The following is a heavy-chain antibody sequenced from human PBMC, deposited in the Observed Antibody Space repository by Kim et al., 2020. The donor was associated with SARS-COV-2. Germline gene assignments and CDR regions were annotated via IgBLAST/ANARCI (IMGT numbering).Heavy chain of an antibody. D-gene: IGHD2-15*01. V-gene: IGHV4-59*01. CDR3: ARWGLYCSGGSCRDY. Sequence: PSLKRRVTISVDTSKNQFSLKLSSVTAADTAVYYCARWGLYCSGGSCRDYWGQGTLVTVSS. J-gene: IGHJ4*02.